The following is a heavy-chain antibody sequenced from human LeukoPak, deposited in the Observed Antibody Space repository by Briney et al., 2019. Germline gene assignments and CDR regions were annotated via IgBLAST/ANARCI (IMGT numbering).Heavy chain of an antibody. CDR2: FDPEDGET. CDR1: EYTLTGLS. V-gene: IGHV1-24*01. J-gene: IGHJ6*03. Sequence: ASVKVSCKVSEYTLTGLSVHWVRLAPGKGLEWMGGFDPEDGETIYAQKFQGRVTMTEDTSADTAYMELSSLRSEDTAVYYCATGSTTVVRRDYYYYMDVWGKGTTVTVSS. D-gene: IGHD4-23*01. CDR3: ATGSTTVVRRDYYYYMDV.